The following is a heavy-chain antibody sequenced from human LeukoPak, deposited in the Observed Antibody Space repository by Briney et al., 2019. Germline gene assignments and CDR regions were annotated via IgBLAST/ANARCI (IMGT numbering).Heavy chain of an antibody. V-gene: IGHV1-18*01. J-gene: IGHJ5*02. CDR3: ARGGYYDILTGYRNWFDP. CDR1: GYTFTSYG. CDR2: ISAYNGNT. D-gene: IGHD3-9*01. Sequence: ASVKVSCKASGYTFTSYGISWVRQAPGHGLEWMGWISAYNGNTNYAQKLQGRVTMTTDTSTSTAYMELRSLRSDDTAVYYCARGGYYDILTGYRNWFDPWGQGTLVTVSS.